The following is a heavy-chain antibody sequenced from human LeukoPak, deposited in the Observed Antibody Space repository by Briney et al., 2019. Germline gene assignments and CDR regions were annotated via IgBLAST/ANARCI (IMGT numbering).Heavy chain of an antibody. CDR2: IIPIFGTA. Sequence: ASVKVSCKASGGTFSSYAISWVRQAPGQGLEWMGGIIPIFGTANYAQKFQGRVMITTDESTSTAYMELSSLRSEDTAVYYCASSPPVTPSYYYYMDVWGKGTTVTVSS. CDR1: GGTFSSYA. V-gene: IGHV1-69*05. D-gene: IGHD4-11*01. CDR3: ASSPPVTPSYYYYMDV. J-gene: IGHJ6*03.